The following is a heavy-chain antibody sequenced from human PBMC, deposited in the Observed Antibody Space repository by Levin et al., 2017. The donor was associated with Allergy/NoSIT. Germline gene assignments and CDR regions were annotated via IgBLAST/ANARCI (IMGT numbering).Heavy chain of an antibody. CDR3: ARGVETTLVPSFDY. J-gene: IGHJ4*02. V-gene: IGHV3-11*01. CDR2: ITSSGTTI. Sequence: PGGSLRLSCAASGFTFSDYYMSWIRQAPGKGLEWLSYITSSGTTIYYADSVKGRFTISRDNAKNSLFLQMHSLRADDTAVYYCARGVETTLVPSFDYWGQGAQVTVSS. D-gene: IGHD4-23*01. CDR1: GFTFSDYY.